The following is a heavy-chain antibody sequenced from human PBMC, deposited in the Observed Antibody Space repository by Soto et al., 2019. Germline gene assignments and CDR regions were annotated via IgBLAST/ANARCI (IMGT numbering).Heavy chain of an antibody. D-gene: IGHD6-13*01. Sequence: SATRSLTCSVSGESISGARSYWGWIRQPPGKGLEWIGSIYYSGSTYYNPSLKSRVTISVDTSKNHFSLKLTSVTAADTAVYYCARPGGSGWFYFDSWGQGSQVTVS. CDR3: ARPGGSGWFYFDS. CDR1: GESISGARSY. V-gene: IGHV4-39*02. CDR2: IYYSGST. J-gene: IGHJ4*02.